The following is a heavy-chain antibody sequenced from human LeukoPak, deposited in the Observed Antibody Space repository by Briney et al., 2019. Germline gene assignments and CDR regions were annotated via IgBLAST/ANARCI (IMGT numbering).Heavy chain of an antibody. V-gene: IGHV3-33*01. CDR1: GFTFSNYG. CDR2: IWSYESNK. D-gene: IGHD1-26*01. J-gene: IGHJ2*01. Sequence: GGSLRLSCAASGFTFSNYGMHWVRQAPGKGLEWVAVIWSYESNKYYADSVKGRVTISRDNFKNTLYLHMNRLRAEDTTVYYCARGVVGATTGWYFDLWGRGTLVTASA. CDR3: ARGVVGATTGWYFDL.